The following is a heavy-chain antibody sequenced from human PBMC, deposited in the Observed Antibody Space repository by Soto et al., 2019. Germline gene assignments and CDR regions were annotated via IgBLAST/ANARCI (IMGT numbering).Heavy chain of an antibody. Sequence: GGSLRLSCAASGFTFSSYAMSWVRQAPGKGLEWVSAISGSGGSKYYADSVKGRFTISRDNAKNTVFLQMNSLRAEDTAVYYCARYTYNISPFDYWGQGTLVTVSS. V-gene: IGHV3-23*01. CDR3: ARYTYNISPFDY. CDR2: ISGSGGSK. J-gene: IGHJ4*02. CDR1: GFTFSSYA. D-gene: IGHD1-1*01.